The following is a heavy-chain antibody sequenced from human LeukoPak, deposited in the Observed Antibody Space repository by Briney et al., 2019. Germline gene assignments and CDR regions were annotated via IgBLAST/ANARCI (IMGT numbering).Heavy chain of an antibody. D-gene: IGHD2-21*02. CDR1: GGSFSGYY. CDR3: ARGLGDSGERRLSDLDY. J-gene: IGHJ4*02. CDR2: INHSGST. Sequence: SETLSLTCAVYGGSFSGYYWSWLRQPPGKGLEWTGEINHSGSTNYKSSLKSRVTISVDASKSQFSLQLTSVTAADTAVYYCARGLGDSGERRLSDLDYWGQGTLVTVSS. V-gene: IGHV4-34*01.